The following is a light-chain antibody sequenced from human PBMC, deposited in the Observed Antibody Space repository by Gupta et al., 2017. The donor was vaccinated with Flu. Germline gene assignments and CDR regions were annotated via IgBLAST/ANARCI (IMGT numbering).Light chain of an antibody. J-gene: IGLJ2*01. CDR3: SSYPSGSSLLVV. CDR2: AVT. Sequence: SDVITYNNVSWYQQPPGKAPKLMIYAVTNRPSGVLDRFSGSKSGNTASRTISRLQAENEADYYCSSYPSGSSLLVVFGGGTKLPVL. CDR1: SDVITYNN. V-gene: IGLV2-14*04.